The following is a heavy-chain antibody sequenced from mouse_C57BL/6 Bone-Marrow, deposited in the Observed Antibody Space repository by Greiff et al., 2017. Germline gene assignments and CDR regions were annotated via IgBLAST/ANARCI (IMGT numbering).Heavy chain of an antibody. CDR2: INPYNGGT. J-gene: IGHJ1*03. Sequence: VQLQQSGPVLVKPGASVKMSCKASGYTFTDYYMNWVKQSHGKSLEWIGVINPYNGGTSYNQKFKGKATLTVDKSSSTAYMELNSLTSEDSAVYYCARGRLRQYIDVWGTGTTVTVSS. CDR1: GYTFTDYY. V-gene: IGHV1-19*01. CDR3: ARGRLRQYIDV. D-gene: IGHD2-2*01.